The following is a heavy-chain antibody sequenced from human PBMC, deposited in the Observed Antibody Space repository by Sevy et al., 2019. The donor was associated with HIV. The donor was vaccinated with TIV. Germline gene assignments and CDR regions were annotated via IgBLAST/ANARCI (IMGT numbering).Heavy chain of an antibody. CDR1: GFTLGRYW. Sequence: GGSLRLSCAASGFTLGRYWMTWVRQAPGKGLEWVANIKEDGSGRFYVDSVRGRFTVSRDNAKKTLYLQMNNLRGEDTALYYCARLYSSSSGRGLDNWGQGALVTVSS. J-gene: IGHJ4*02. CDR3: ARLYSSSSGRGLDN. D-gene: IGHD6-6*01. CDR2: IKEDGSGR. V-gene: IGHV3-7*01.